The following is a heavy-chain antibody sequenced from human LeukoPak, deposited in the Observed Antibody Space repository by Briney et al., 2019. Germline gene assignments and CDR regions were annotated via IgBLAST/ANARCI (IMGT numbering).Heavy chain of an antibody. Sequence: PGGSLRLSCAASGFTFSSYAMSWVRQGPGKGLEWVSAISGGGGSTYYADSVTGRFTISRDNSKNTLYLQMNSLRAEDTAVYYYANVYYFGSGTYESRNFDYWGQGILVTVSS. V-gene: IGHV3-23*01. CDR1: GFTFSSYA. CDR3: ANVYYFGSGTYESRNFDY. J-gene: IGHJ4*02. CDR2: ISGGGGST. D-gene: IGHD3-10*01.